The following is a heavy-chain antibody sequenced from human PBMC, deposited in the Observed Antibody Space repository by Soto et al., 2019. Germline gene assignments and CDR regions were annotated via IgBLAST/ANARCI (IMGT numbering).Heavy chain of an antibody. CDR2: INPNSGGT. V-gene: IGHV1-2*02. D-gene: IGHD2-2*01. J-gene: IGHJ4*02. Sequence: ASVKVSCKASGYTFTGYYMHWVRQAPGQGLEWMGWINPNSGGTNYAQKFQGRVTVTRDTSISTAYMELSRLRSDDTAVYYCAREGVVPAAISDYWGQGTLVTVSS. CDR3: AREGVVPAAISDY. CDR1: GYTFTGYY.